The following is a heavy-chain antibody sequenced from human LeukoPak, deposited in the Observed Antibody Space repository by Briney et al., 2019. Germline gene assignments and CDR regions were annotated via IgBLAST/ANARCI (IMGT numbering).Heavy chain of an antibody. D-gene: IGHD6-19*01. CDR2: MNPNSGNT. CDR3: ARGGCSSGWYDH. J-gene: IGHJ4*02. CDR1: GYTFTSYD. V-gene: IGHV1-8*01. Sequence: ASVKVSCKASGYTFTSYDINWVRQATGQGLEWMGWMNPNSGNTGYAQKFQGRVTMTRNTSISTAYMELSSLRSEDTAVYYCARGGCSSGWYDHWGQGTLVTVSS.